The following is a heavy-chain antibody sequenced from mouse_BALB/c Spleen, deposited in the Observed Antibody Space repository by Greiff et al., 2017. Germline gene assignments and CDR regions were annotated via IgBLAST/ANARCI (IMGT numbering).Heavy chain of an antibody. V-gene: IGHV5-17*02. Sequence: EVQGVESGGGLVQPGGSRKLSCAASGFTFSSFGMHWVRQAPEKGLEWVAYISSGSSTIYYADTVKGRFTISRDNPKNTLFLQMTSLRSEDTAMYYCARSDYDENFDYWGQGTTLTVSS. CDR1: GFTFSSFG. CDR3: ARSDYDENFDY. J-gene: IGHJ2*01. CDR2: ISSGSSTI. D-gene: IGHD2-4*01.